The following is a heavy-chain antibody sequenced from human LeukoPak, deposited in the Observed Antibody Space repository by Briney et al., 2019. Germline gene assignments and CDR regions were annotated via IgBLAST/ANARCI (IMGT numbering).Heavy chain of an antibody. CDR1: GYSISSGYY. CDR2: IYHSGST. D-gene: IGHD2-21*01. CDR3: AAGRGITIASRFDY. Sequence: SETLSLTCTVSGYSISSGYYWGWIRQPPGKGLEWIGSIYHSGSTYYNPSLKSRVTISVDTSKNQFSLKLSSVTAADTAVYYCAAGRGITIASRFDYWGQGTLVTVSS. J-gene: IGHJ4*02. V-gene: IGHV4-38-2*02.